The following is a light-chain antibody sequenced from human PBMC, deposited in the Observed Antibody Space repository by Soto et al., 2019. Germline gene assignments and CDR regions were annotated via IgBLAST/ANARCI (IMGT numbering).Light chain of an antibody. CDR1: QSISSSI. V-gene: IGKV3-20*01. CDR2: GAS. Sequence: DIELTQSPGTLSLSPGDRATISCRASQSISSSILAWYQQKPGQAHRLLFFGASSRDTGIPDRFSGSGSGTDFTLSISRLEPEDFAVYYCQQYGSSPQTFGQGTKLEIK. J-gene: IGKJ1*01. CDR3: QQYGSSPQT.